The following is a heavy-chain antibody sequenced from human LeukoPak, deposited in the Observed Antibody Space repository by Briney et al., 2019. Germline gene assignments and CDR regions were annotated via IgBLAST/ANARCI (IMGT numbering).Heavy chain of an antibody. J-gene: IGHJ4*02. CDR3: ATGQSGYSYGYVFDY. Sequence: PGGSLRLSCAASRFTFSSYGMHWVRQAPGKGLEWVAFIRYDGSNKYYADSVKGRFTISRDNSKNTLYLQMNSLRAEDTAVYYCATGQSGYSYGYVFDYWGQGTLVTVSS. CDR2: IRYDGSNK. V-gene: IGHV3-30*02. CDR1: RFTFSSYG. D-gene: IGHD5-18*01.